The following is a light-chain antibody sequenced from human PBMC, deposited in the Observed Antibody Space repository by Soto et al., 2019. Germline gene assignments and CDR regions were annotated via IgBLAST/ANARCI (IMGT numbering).Light chain of an antibody. J-gene: IGKJ1*01. CDR1: QSVNTN. Sequence: EIVMTQSPATLSVSPGERATFSCRASQSVNTNLAWYQQKPGQAPRLLIYGASNRATGIPDRFSGSGSGTDFTLTISRLEPEDFAVYYCQQYGSSGTFGQGTKVDIK. CDR2: GAS. CDR3: QQYGSSGT. V-gene: IGKV3-20*01.